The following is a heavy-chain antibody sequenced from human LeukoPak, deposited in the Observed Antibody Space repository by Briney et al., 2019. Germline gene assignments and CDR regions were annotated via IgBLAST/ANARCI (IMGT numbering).Heavy chain of an antibody. CDR3: TTVSDIVVVVAAKHPYYFDY. Sequence: GGSLRLSCAASGFTFSSYAMHWVRQAPGKGLEWVAVISYDGSNKYYADSVKGRFTISRDNSKNTLYLQMNSLKTEDTAVYYCTTVSDIVVVVAAKHPYYFDYWGQGTLVTVSS. CDR1: GFTFSSYA. CDR2: ISYDGSNK. V-gene: IGHV3-30*04. J-gene: IGHJ4*02. D-gene: IGHD2-15*01.